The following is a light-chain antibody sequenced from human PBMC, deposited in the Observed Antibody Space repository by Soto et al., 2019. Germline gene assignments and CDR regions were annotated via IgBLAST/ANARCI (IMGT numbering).Light chain of an antibody. Sequence: DIQMTHSPSSLSASVGERVTITCRASQGISNYLAWFQQKPGKAPKSLIYGSSTLHSGVPSKFSGSGSGTDSTLTISSLQPDDFATYYCQHYNSYSEAFGQGTKVDIK. J-gene: IGKJ1*01. CDR3: QHYNSYSEA. V-gene: IGKV1-16*02. CDR2: GSS. CDR1: QGISNY.